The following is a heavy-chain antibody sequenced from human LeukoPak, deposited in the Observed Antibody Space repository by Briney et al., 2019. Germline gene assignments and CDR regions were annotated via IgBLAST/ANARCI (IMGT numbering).Heavy chain of an antibody. J-gene: IGHJ4*02. Sequence: GGSLRLSCAASGFTFISYSIHCVRQAPGKGLEWGAFIRYDGSNKYYADSVEGRFTISRDNSKNTVYLQMNSLRAEDTAVYYCAKHGLPLVVISAPLDYWGQGTLVTVAS. CDR2: IRYDGSNK. CDR1: GFTFISYS. D-gene: IGHD2-15*01. V-gene: IGHV3-30*02. CDR3: AKHGLPLVVISAPLDY.